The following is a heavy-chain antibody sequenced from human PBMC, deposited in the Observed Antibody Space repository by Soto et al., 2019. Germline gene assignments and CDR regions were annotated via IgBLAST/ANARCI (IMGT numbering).Heavy chain of an antibody. CDR2: IFVDSSII. D-gene: IGHD3-22*01. V-gene: IGHV3-23*01. Sequence: GGPLRLSCVASGSTFSSYSMAWVRQAPGKALEWISYIFVDSSIIYTADSAKGRFTISRDNSKNTLYLQMNSLRAEDTAVYYCAKLGGKTYYYDSSGYSHAFDIWGQGTMVTVSS. CDR1: GSTFSSYS. CDR3: AKLGGKTYYYDSSGYSHAFDI. J-gene: IGHJ3*02.